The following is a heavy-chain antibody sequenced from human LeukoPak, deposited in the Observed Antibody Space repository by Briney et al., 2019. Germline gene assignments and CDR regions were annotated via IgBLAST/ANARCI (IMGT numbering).Heavy chain of an antibody. V-gene: IGHV4-39*07. J-gene: IGHJ3*02. D-gene: IGHD3-22*01. CDR3: ARVRRLYYDSSTKGAFDI. CDR1: GFTFSSYG. Sequence: GSLRLPCAASGFTFSSYGMSWVRQTPGKGLEWIGSIYYSGSTYYNPSLKSRVTISVDTSKKQFSLKLSSVTAADTAVYYCARVRRLYYDSSTKGAFDIWGQGTMVTVSS. CDR2: IYYSGST.